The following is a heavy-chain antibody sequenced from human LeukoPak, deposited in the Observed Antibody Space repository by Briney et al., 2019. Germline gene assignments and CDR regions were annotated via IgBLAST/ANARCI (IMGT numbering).Heavy chain of an antibody. CDR1: GGSISSYY. Sequence: PSETLSLTCTVSGGSISSYYWSWIRQPPGKGLEWIGYIYYSGSTNYNPSLKSRVTISVDTSKNQFSLKLSSVTAADTAVYYCAGHDYRDAFGIWGQGTMVTVSS. V-gene: IGHV4-59*01. J-gene: IGHJ3*02. D-gene: IGHD4-11*01. CDR2: IYYSGST. CDR3: AGHDYRDAFGI.